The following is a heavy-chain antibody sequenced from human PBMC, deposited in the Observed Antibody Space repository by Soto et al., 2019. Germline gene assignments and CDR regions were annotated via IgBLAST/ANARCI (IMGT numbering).Heavy chain of an antibody. CDR3: ARDKITGLFDY. V-gene: IGHV4-30-2*01. Sequence: SETLSLTCAVSGGSISSGGYSWSWIRQPPGKGLEWIGYIYHSGSTYYNPSLKSRVTISIDWSKNQFSLKLSSVTAADTAVYYCARDKITGLFDYWGQGTLVTVSS. CDR1: GGSISSGGYS. J-gene: IGHJ4*02. CDR2: IYHSGST. D-gene: IGHD1-1*01.